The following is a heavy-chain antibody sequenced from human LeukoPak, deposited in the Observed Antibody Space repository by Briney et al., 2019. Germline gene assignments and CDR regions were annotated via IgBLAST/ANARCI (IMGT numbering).Heavy chain of an antibody. Sequence: SETLSLTCTVSGGSISSYYWSWIRQPPGKGVEWIGYIYTSGSTNYNPSLKSRVTISVDTSKNQFSLKLSSVTAADTAVYYCARLLDGYYMDVWGKGTTVTVSS. D-gene: IGHD1-1*01. CDR1: GGSISSYY. J-gene: IGHJ6*03. CDR2: IYTSGST. V-gene: IGHV4-4*09. CDR3: ARLLDGYYMDV.